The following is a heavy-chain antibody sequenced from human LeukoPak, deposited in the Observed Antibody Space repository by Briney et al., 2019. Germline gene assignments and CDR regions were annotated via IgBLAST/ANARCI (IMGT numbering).Heavy chain of an antibody. CDR2: INTNTGNP. D-gene: IGHD5-18*01. Sequence: ASVKVSCKASGYTFTNYAMNWVRQAPGQGLEWMGWINTNTGNPTYAQGFTGRFVFSLDTSVSTACLQISSLKAEDTAVYSCARGYSYGSPSEAYYFDYWGQGTLVTVSS. J-gene: IGHJ4*02. V-gene: IGHV7-4-1*02. CDR3: ARGYSYGSPSEAYYFDY. CDR1: GYTFTNYA.